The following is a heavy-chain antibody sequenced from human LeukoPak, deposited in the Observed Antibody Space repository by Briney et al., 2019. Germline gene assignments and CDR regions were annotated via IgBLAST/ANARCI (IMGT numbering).Heavy chain of an antibody. D-gene: IGHD3-3*02. V-gene: IGHV3-7*01. CDR3: ATLAFDS. J-gene: IGHJ4*02. CDR2: IREDGSDR. Sequence: GRSLRLSCTASGFTFSRSWMHWVRQAPGKGLEWVADIREDGSDRYYGDSVKGRFTISRDNAKNSVYLQMNSLSPEDTAIYFCATLAFDSWGRGTLVTVSS. CDR1: GFTFSRSW.